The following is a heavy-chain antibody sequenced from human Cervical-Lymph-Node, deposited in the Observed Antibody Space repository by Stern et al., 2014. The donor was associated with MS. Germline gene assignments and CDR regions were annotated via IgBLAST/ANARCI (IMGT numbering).Heavy chain of an antibody. J-gene: IGHJ4*02. CDR2: ISYDGSNA. CDR1: GFRFSSYG. D-gene: IGHD3-22*01. V-gene: IGHV3-30*18. CDR3: AKDRGMIVVVTYSLDS. Sequence: EQLVESGGIVVQPGRSLRRSCVASGFRFSSYGMHWVRQAPGKGLEWGAVISYDGSNAYYADSVKGRFTISRDNSKNTLYLQLNSLRAEDTAVYFCAKDRGMIVVVTYSLDSWGQGTLVTVSS.